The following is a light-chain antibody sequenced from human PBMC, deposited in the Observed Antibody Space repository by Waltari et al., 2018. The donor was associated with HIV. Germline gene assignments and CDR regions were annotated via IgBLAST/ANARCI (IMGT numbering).Light chain of an antibody. Sequence: QSVVTQPPSASGTPGQNISISCSGDISNLGGNFVYWYHQPPGTAPRLLIYRNDQPPSGGPDRFPGSQSAPSASLANSGLRSEDEGDYHCSTWDNSLSHWVFGGGTKVTVL. J-gene: IGLJ3*02. V-gene: IGLV1-47*01. CDR1: ISNLGGNF. CDR2: RND. CDR3: STWDNSLSHWV.